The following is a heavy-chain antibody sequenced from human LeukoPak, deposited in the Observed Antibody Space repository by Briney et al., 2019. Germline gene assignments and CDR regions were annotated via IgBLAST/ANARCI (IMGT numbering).Heavy chain of an antibody. CDR3: ARVTVDCTNGVCLATAVGGNYYMDV. D-gene: IGHD2-8*01. V-gene: IGHV3-20*04. CDR1: GFTSSSYA. J-gene: IGHJ6*03. CDR2: INWNGGST. Sequence: PGGSLRLSCAASGFTSSSYAMSWVRQAPGKGLEWVSGINWNGGSTGYADSVKGRFTISRDNAKNSLYLQMNSLRAEDTALYYCARVTVDCTNGVCLATAVGGNYYMDVWGKGATVTVSS.